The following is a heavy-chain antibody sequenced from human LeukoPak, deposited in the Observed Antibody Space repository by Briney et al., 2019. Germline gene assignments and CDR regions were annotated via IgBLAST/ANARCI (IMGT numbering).Heavy chain of an antibody. V-gene: IGHV4-30-4*08. CDR3: ARAETTPSSGKQLNWYFDL. CDR2: IYYSGST. J-gene: IGHJ2*01. D-gene: IGHD3-22*01. Sequence: SWVRQAPGKGLEWIGYIYYSGSTYYNPSLKSRVTISVDTSKNQFSLKLSSVTAADTAVYYCARAETTPSSGKQLNWYFDLWGRGTLVTVSS.